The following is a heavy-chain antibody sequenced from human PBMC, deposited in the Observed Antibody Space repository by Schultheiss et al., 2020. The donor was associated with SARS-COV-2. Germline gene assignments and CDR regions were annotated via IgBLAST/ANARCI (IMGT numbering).Heavy chain of an antibody. CDR1: GGSISGYY. Sequence: SETLSLTCTVSGGSISGYYWSWIRQPPGKGLEWIGYIYYSGSTYYNPSLKSRVTISVDTSKNQFSLKLSSVTAADTAVYYCARVRRITIFGVAQRLVAPFDYWGQGTLVTVSS. CDR3: ARVRRITIFGVAQRLVAPFDY. D-gene: IGHD3-3*01. V-gene: IGHV4-59*12. CDR2: IYYSGST. J-gene: IGHJ4*02.